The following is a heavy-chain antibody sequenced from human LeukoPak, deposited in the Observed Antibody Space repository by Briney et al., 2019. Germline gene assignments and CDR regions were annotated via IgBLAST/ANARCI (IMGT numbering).Heavy chain of an antibody. Sequence: GGSLRLSCAASGFSVSSNYMNWVRQAPGKGLEWVSVIYSGGSTYYADSVKGRFTISRDNSKNTLYLQMNSLRAEDTAVYYCARDPQGCSSSNCYVSVYYGIDVWGQGTTVTVS. D-gene: IGHD2-2*01. CDR2: IYSGGST. J-gene: IGHJ6*02. V-gene: IGHV3-66*01. CDR3: ARDPQGCSSSNCYVSVYYGIDV. CDR1: GFSVSSNY.